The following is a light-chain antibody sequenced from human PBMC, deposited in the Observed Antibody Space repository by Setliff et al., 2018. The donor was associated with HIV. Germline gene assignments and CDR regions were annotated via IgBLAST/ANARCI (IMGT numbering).Light chain of an antibody. V-gene: IGLV2-8*01. CDR1: SSDVGSYNL. CDR3: SAYAGSNNYGV. CDR2: QVT. J-gene: IGLJ1*01. Sequence: QSALTQPASVSGSPGQSITISCTGTSSDVGSYNLVSWYQQHPGNAPKLIIYQVTKRPSGVPDRFSGSKSANTASLTVSGLQAEDEADYYCSAYAGSNNYGVFGTGTKVTVL.